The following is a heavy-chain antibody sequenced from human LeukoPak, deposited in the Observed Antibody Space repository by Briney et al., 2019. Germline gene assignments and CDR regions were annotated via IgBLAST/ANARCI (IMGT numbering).Heavy chain of an antibody. CDR3: ARVGSSWSYNWFDP. D-gene: IGHD6-13*01. V-gene: IGHV1-18*01. CDR1: GYTFTSYG. CDR2: ISGYNGNT. J-gene: IGHJ5*02. Sequence: ASVKVSCKASGYTFTSYGISWVRQAPGQGLEWMGWISGYNGNTKYAQKFQGRVTMTTDTSTSTAYMELRSLRSDDTAVYYCARVGSSWSYNWFDPWGQGTLVTVSS.